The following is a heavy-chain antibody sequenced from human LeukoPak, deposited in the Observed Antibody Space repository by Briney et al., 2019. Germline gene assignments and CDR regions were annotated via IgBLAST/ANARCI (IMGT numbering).Heavy chain of an antibody. CDR1: GGSISSYY. Sequence: PSETLSLTCTVSGGSISSYYWSWIRQPPGKGLEWIGYIYYSGSTNYNPSLKSRVTISVDTSKNQFSLKLSSVTAADTAVYYCARLYSSSPLSPLDYWGQGTLVTVSS. CDR3: ARLYSSSPLSPLDY. J-gene: IGHJ4*02. D-gene: IGHD6-13*01. CDR2: IYYSGST. V-gene: IGHV4-59*08.